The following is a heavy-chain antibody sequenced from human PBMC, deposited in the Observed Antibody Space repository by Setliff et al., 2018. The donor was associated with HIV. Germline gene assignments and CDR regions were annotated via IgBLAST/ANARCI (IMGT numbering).Heavy chain of an antibody. Sequence: GASVKVSCKASGYTFTDYGISWVRQAPGQGLEWMGWISAYDGNTKYAQKFQGRVTMTTHTSTNTAYMELRSLRSDDTAVYYCARRSPGGGYYMDVWGKGTTVTVSS. CDR2: ISAYDGNT. J-gene: IGHJ6*03. D-gene: IGHD3-16*01. CDR1: GYTFTDYG. CDR3: ARRSPGGGYYMDV. V-gene: IGHV1-18*01.